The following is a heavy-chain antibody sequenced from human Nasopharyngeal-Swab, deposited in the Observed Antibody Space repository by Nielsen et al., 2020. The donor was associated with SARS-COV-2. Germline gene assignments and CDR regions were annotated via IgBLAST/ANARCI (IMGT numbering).Heavy chain of an antibody. Sequence: ESLQISCAASGFTFSSYWMSWVRQAPGKGLEWVANIKQDGSEKYYVESVKGRFTISRDNAKNSLYLQMNSLRAEDTAVYYCARDRDYAGAFDIWGQGTMVTVSS. CDR3: ARDRDYAGAFDI. CDR2: IKQDGSEK. CDR1: GFTFSSYW. D-gene: IGHD2-2*01. J-gene: IGHJ3*02. V-gene: IGHV3-7*01.